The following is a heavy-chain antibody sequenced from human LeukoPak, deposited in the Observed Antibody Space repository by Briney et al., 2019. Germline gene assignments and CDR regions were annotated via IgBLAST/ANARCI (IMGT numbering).Heavy chain of an antibody. D-gene: IGHD6-6*01. CDR1: GFRFGTYS. CDR3: AKGLVVEYSSSSGDGYYYYYYMDV. V-gene: IGHV3-23*01. Sequence: QSGGSLRLSCPASGFRFGTYSMNWVRQAPGKGLEWVSAISGSGGSTYYADSVKGRFTISRDNSKNTLYLQMNSLRAEDTAVYYCAKGLVVEYSSSSGDGYYYYYYMDVWGKGTTVTVSS. CDR2: ISGSGGST. J-gene: IGHJ6*03.